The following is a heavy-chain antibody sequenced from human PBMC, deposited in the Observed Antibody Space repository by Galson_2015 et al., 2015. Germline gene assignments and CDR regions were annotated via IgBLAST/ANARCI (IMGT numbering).Heavy chain of an antibody. V-gene: IGHV1-18*01. CDR2: ISAYNGNT. CDR3: ARDLRGRGSYYES. D-gene: IGHD1-26*01. J-gene: IGHJ4*02. Sequence: QSGAEVKKPGESLKIPCKASGYTFTSYGISWVRQAPGQGLEWMGWISAYNGNTNYAQKLQGRVTTTTDTSTSTAYMELRSLRSDDTAVYYCARDLRGRGSYYESWGQGTLVTVSS. CDR1: GYTFTSYG.